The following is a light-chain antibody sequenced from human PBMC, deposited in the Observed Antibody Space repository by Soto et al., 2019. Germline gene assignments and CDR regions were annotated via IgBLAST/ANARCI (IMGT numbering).Light chain of an antibody. CDR1: QSIGTNY. CDR2: AAS. V-gene: IGKV3-20*01. J-gene: IGKJ1*01. CDR3: QQYSSTPRT. Sequence: ENRLTQSPGTLSLSPGERATLSCRASQSIGTNYVAWFQQKPGQAPTLLIYAASRRATGIPDRFSGSGSGTEFTLTISRLEPEAFAVYFCQQYSSTPRTFGQGTKVDIK.